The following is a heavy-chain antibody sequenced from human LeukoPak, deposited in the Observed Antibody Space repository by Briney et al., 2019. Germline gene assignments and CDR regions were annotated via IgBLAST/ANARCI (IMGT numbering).Heavy chain of an antibody. CDR2: INPNSGGT. CDR3: ARGPMVRGVIISWFDY. Sequence: ASVKVSCKASGYTFTGYYMLWVRQAPGQGLEWMGRINPNSGGTNYAQKFQGRVTMTRDTSISTAYMELSRLRSDDTAVYYCARGPMVRGVIISWFDYWGQGTLVTVSS. CDR1: GYTFTGYY. D-gene: IGHD3-10*01. V-gene: IGHV1-2*06. J-gene: IGHJ4*02.